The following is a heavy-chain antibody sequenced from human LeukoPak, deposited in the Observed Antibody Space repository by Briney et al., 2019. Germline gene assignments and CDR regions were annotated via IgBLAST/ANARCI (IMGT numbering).Heavy chain of an antibody. CDR2: IYYSGST. Sequence: SETLSLTCTVSGGSISSSSYYWGWIRQPPGKGLEWIGSIYYSGSTYYNPSLKSRVTISVDTSKNQFSLKLSSVTAADTAVYYCARGSLNYYDSSGYFNYWGQGTLVTVSS. D-gene: IGHD3-22*01. CDR1: GGSISSSSYY. CDR3: ARGSLNYYDSSGYFNY. J-gene: IGHJ4*02. V-gene: IGHV4-39*01.